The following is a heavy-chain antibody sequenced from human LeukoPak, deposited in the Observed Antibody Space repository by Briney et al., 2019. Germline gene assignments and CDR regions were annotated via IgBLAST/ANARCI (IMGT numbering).Heavy chain of an antibody. Sequence: GSLRLSCAASGFTFSNAWMSWVRQPPGKVLEWIGEINHSGSTNYNPSLKSRATISVDTSKNQFSLKLSSVTAADTAVYYCARGGTYYYDSSGYYLDRGRNHFDYWGQGTLVTVSS. CDR1: GFTFSNAW. V-gene: IGHV4-34*01. CDR2: INHSGST. J-gene: IGHJ4*02. D-gene: IGHD3-22*01. CDR3: ARGGTYYYDSSGYYLDRGRNHFDY.